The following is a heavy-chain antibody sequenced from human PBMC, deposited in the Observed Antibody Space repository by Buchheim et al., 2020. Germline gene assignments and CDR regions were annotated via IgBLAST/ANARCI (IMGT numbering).Heavy chain of an antibody. J-gene: IGHJ5*02. CDR3: ARHRGPIFGVVISPGGDNWFDP. CDR1: GYSFTSYW. D-gene: IGHD3-3*01. CDR2: IYPGDSDT. Sequence: EVQLVQSGAEVKKPGESLKISCKGSGYSFTSYWIGWVRQMPGKGLEWMGIIYPGDSDTRYSPSFQGQVTISADKSLSTAYPQWSSLKASDTAMYYCARHRGPIFGVVISPGGDNWFDPWGQGTL. V-gene: IGHV5-51*01.